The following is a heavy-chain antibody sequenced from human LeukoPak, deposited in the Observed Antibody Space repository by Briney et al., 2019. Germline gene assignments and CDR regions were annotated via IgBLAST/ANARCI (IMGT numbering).Heavy chain of an antibody. D-gene: IGHD3-10*01. CDR3: ARYYYGSGPRDY. CDR2: ISTSGNTI. J-gene: IGHJ4*02. CDR1: GFTFSNYE. V-gene: IGHV3-48*03. Sequence: PGGSLRLSCAASGFTFSNYETYWVRQAPGKGLEWVSYISTSGNTIYYADSVKGRFTISRDNAKNSLYLQMNSLRAEDTAVYYCARYYYGSGPRDYWGQGTLVTVSS.